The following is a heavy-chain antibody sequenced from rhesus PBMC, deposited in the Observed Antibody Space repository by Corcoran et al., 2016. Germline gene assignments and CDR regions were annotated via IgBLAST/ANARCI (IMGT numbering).Heavy chain of an antibody. J-gene: IGHJ4*01. Sequence: QVQLQESGPGVVKPSETLSLTCAVSGYSISSGYDWSWIRQPPGKGLEWIGYIYGSRGSTNYNPSLTNRVTISKDTSKNQFSLKLSSVTAADTAVYYCARTGGVFDYWGQGVLVTVSS. V-gene: IGHV4-76*01. CDR3: ARTGGVFDY. CDR1: GYSISSGYD. CDR2: IYGSRGST. D-gene: IGHD2-21*01.